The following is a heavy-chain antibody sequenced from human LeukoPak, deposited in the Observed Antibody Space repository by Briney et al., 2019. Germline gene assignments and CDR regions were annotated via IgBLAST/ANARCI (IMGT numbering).Heavy chain of an antibody. CDR1: GFIFSDYW. D-gene: IGHD5-12*01. Sequence: PGGSLRLSCEASGFIFSDYWMDWVRQAPGKGLVWVSRIRKDGSTANYADSVRGRFTVSRDNAKNTLYLQMNSLEVDDTAIYYCARDYGGDGDAFDIWGHGTMVTVSS. J-gene: IGHJ3*02. CDR2: IRKDGSTA. V-gene: IGHV3-74*01. CDR3: ARDYGGDGDAFDI.